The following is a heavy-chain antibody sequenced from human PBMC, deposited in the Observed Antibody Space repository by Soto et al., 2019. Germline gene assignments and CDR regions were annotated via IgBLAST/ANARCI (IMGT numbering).Heavy chain of an antibody. V-gene: IGHV3-53*05. CDR3: AKDDPSGRYSLDY. CDR2: IYSGGST. CDR1: GFTVSNNY. J-gene: IGHJ4*02. D-gene: IGHD1-26*01. Sequence: GGSLRLSCAASGFTVSNNYMVWVRQAPGKGLEWVSVIYSGGSTYYADSVKGRFTISRDKSNNTLYLQMNSLRIEDTAVYFCAKDDPSGRYSLDYWGQGSQVTVSS.